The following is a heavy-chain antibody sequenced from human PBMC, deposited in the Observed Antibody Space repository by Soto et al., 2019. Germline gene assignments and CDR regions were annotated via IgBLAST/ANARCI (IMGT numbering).Heavy chain of an antibody. V-gene: IGHV1-18*01. CDR1: GYTFSMSG. J-gene: IGHJ6*02. CDR2: ISGYNGKT. Sequence: QVQLVQSGAEVKKPGASVKVSCKSSGYTFSMSGISWVRQAPGQGLEWMGWISGYNGKTNYEQKFQDGVTMTTDTSTNMAYMELRSLRSDDTAVYYCASEGPRPYYYYGMDVWGQGTTVTVYS. CDR3: ASEGPRPYYYYGMDV.